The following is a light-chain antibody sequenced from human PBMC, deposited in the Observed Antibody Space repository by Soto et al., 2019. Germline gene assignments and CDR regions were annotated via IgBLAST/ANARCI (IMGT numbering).Light chain of an antibody. J-gene: IGKJ1*01. CDR2: KVS. CDR1: QSLVYTNGNTS. V-gene: IGKV2-30*01. CDR3: MQGTRWPRT. Sequence: DVVMTQSPLSLPVTLGQPASISCRSSQSLVYTNGNTSLNWFQQRPGQSPRRLIYKVSNRESGVPARFCGSGSGTDFTLTISMVEAEDFGVYYCMQGTRWPRTFGQGTRVEIK.